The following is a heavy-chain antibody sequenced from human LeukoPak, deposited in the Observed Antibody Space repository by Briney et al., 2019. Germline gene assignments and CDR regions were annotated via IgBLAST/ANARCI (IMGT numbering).Heavy chain of an antibody. Sequence: GGSLRLSCAASGFTFSSYGMHWVRQAPGKGLEWVAVMSYDGSNKDYADSVKGRFTISRDNYKNTLYVQMNSLRAEDTAGYYCAKDSSGGWLRSYYFDSWGQGTLVTVSS. V-gene: IGHV3-30*18. CDR3: AKDSSGGWLRSYYFDS. CDR1: GFTFSSYG. CDR2: MSYDGSNK. J-gene: IGHJ4*02. D-gene: IGHD5-24*01.